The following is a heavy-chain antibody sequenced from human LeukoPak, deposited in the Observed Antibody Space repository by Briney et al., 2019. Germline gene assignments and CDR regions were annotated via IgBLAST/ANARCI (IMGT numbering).Heavy chain of an antibody. CDR2: IIPILGIA. J-gene: IGHJ4*02. Sequence: SVKVSCKASGGTFSSYAISWVRQAPGQGREWMGRIIPILGIANYAQKFQGRVTITADKSTSTAYMELSSLRSEDTAVYYCASDILTGYSADYWGQGTLVTVSS. V-gene: IGHV1-69*04. D-gene: IGHD3-9*01. CDR3: ASDILTGYSADY. CDR1: GGTFSSYA.